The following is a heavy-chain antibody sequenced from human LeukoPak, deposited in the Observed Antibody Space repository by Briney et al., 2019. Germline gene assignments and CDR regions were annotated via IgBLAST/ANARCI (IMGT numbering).Heavy chain of an antibody. V-gene: IGHV1-58*02. D-gene: IGHD2-2*02. Sequence: ASVKVSCMASGFTFTSSAMQWVRQARGQRLEWIGWIVVGSGNTNYAQKFQERVTITRDMSTSTAYMELSSLRSEDTAVYYCAADPRGDTVVVPAAIGGGYYYYGMDVWGQGTTVTVSS. CDR1: GFTFTSSA. CDR2: IVVGSGNT. CDR3: AADPRGDTVVVPAAIGGGYYYYGMDV. J-gene: IGHJ6*02.